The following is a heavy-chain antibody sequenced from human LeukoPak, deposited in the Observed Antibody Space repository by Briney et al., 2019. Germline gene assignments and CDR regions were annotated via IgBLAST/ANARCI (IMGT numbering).Heavy chain of an antibody. V-gene: IGHV3-21*01. J-gene: IGHJ4*02. CDR2: ISSTSSYI. CDR1: GFTFSSYT. D-gene: IGHD5-18*01. CDR3: ARDRNTPIDY. Sequence: PGGSLRLSCAASGFTFSSYTMNWVRQAPGKGLEWVSSISSTSSYIYYADSVKGRFTISRDNAKNSLYLQMNSLRAEDTAVYSCARDRNTPIDYWGQGTLVTVSS.